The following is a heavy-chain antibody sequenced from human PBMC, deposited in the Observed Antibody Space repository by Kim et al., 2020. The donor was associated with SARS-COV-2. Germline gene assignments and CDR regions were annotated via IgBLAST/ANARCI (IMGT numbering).Heavy chain of an antibody. CDR3: DGHYCSRGSCYFDD. CDR1: GYSITDNY. Sequence: GGSLRLSCAVPGYSITDNYMSWVGQAPGKGLEWVSIIYSGGSTSYADSVTGRFTFSRDNSKNTIYLQMNSLRAEDTAVYYCDGHYCSRGSCYFDDWGTGT. CDR2: IYSGGST. D-gene: IGHD2-15*01. J-gene: IGHJ4*02. V-gene: IGHV3-53*01.